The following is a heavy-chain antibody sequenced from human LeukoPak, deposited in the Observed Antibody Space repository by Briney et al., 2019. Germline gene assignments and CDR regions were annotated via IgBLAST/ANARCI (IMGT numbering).Heavy chain of an antibody. CDR1: GGSFSGYY. V-gene: IGHV4-34*01. D-gene: IGHD3-22*01. CDR3: ARDSWGNGYYSLFDY. Sequence: SETLSLTCAVYGGSFSGYYWSWIRQPPGKGLEWIGEINHSGSTNYNPSLKSRVTISVDTSKNQFSLKLSSVTAADTAVYYCARDSWGNGYYSLFDYWGQGTLVTVSS. CDR2: INHSGST. J-gene: IGHJ4*02.